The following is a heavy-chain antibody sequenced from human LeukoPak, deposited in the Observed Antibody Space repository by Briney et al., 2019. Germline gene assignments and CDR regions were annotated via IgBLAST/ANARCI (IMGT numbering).Heavy chain of an antibody. Sequence: GGSLRLSCTASGFTFSDTWMSWVRQAPGKGLEWVSAISGSGGSTYYADSVKGRFTVSRDNSKSTLYLQMNSLRAEDTALYYCAKGGGAAAGTDSDYWGQGTLVTVSS. CDR2: ISGSGGST. CDR3: AKGGGAAAGTDSDY. CDR1: GFTFSDTW. J-gene: IGHJ4*02. D-gene: IGHD6-13*01. V-gene: IGHV3-23*01.